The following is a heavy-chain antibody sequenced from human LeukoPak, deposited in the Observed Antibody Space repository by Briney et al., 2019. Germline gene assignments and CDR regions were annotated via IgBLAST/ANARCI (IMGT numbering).Heavy chain of an antibody. CDR1: GGSISSYY. V-gene: IGHV4-59*12. CDR2: IYYSGST. D-gene: IGHD3-3*01. Sequence: PSETLSLTCTVSGGSISSYYWSWIRQPPGKGLEWIGYIYYSGSTNYNPSLKSRVTISVDTSKNQFSLKLSSVTAADTAVYYCARKDYDFWSGHYKGDYNWFDPWGQGTLVTVSS. CDR3: ARKDYDFWSGHYKGDYNWFDP. J-gene: IGHJ5*02.